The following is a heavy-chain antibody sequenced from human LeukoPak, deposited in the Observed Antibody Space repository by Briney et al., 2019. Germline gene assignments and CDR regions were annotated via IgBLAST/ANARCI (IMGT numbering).Heavy chain of an antibody. J-gene: IGHJ4*02. D-gene: IGHD6-6*01. V-gene: IGHV4-34*01. CDR2: INHSGST. Sequence: SETLSLTCAVYGGSFSGYYWSWIRQPPGKGLEWIGEINHSGSTNYNPSLKSRVTISVDTSKNQFPLKLSSVTAADTAVYYCARGYSSSSTLTFDYWGQGTLVTVSS. CDR3: ARGYSSSSTLTFDY. CDR1: GGSFSGYY.